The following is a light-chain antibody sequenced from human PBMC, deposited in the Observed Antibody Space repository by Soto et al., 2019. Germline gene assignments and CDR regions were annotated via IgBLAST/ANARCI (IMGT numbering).Light chain of an antibody. CDR1: QDISNY. CDR3: QNYNSAPLT. J-gene: IGKJ3*01. CDR2: AAS. V-gene: IGKV1-27*01. Sequence: DIQMTQSPSSLSASVGDRVTITCRASQDISNYLAWYQQKPGKVPKLLISAASTLQSGAPSRFSGSGSGTDFTLTISSLQPEDVATYYCQNYNSAPLTFGTGTKVDIK.